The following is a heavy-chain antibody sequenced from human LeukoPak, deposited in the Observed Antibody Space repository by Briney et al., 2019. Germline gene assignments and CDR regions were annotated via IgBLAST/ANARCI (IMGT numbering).Heavy chain of an antibody. CDR2: INPNSGGT. CDR1: GYTFTGYY. CDR3: ARGPSAIWFGELEVGY. D-gene: IGHD3-10*01. Sequence: ASVKVSCKASGYTFTGYYMHWVRQAPGQGLERMGWINPNSGGTNYAQKFQGRVTMTRDTSISTAYMELSRLRSDDTAVYYCARGPSAIWFGELEVGYWGQGTLVTVSS. V-gene: IGHV1-2*02. J-gene: IGHJ4*02.